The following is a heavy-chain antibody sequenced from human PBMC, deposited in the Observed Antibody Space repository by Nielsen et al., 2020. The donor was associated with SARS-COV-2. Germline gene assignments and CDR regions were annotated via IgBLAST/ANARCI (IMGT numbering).Heavy chain of an antibody. Sequence: GESLKISCAASGFTFSDYYMSWIRQVPGKGLEWVSYISSSSSYTNYADSVKGRFTISRDNAKNSLYLQMNSLRAEDTAVYYCARVSNYGSGDYYYYGMDVWGQGTTVTVSS. V-gene: IGHV3-11*05. CDR2: ISSSSSYT. D-gene: IGHD3-10*01. CDR1: GFTFSDYY. J-gene: IGHJ6*02. CDR3: ARVSNYGSGDYYYYGMDV.